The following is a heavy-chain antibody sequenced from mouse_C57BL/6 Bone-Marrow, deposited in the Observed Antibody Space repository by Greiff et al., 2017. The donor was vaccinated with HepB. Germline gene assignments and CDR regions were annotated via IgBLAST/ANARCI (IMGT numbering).Heavy chain of an antibody. CDR3: ARRGNYEAY. J-gene: IGHJ3*01. V-gene: IGHV1-58*01. Sequence: VQLQQSGAELVRPGSSVKMSCKTSGYTFTSYGINWVKQRPGQGLEWIGYIYIGNGYTEYNDKFKGKATLTSDTSSSTAYMQLSSLTSEDSAIYFCARRGNYEAYWGQGTLVTVSA. CDR1: GYTFTSYG. D-gene: IGHD2-1*01. CDR2: IYIGNGYT.